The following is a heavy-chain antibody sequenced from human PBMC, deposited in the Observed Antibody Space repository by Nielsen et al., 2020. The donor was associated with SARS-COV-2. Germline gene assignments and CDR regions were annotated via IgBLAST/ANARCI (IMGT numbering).Heavy chain of an antibody. V-gene: IGHV3-74*01. Sequence: GESLKISCAASGSTFSSSAMSWLRQAPGKGLVWVSRINSDGSSTSYADSVKGRFTISRDNAKNTLYLQMNSLRAEDTAVYYCAILMYYWGQGTLVTVSS. CDR2: INSDGSST. CDR3: AILMYY. J-gene: IGHJ4*02. CDR1: GSTFSSSA.